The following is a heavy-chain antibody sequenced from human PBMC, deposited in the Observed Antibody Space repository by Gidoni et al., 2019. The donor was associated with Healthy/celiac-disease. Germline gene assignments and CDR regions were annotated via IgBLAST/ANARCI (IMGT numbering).Heavy chain of an antibody. CDR2: INSDGSST. V-gene: IGHV3-74*01. CDR1: GFTFSSYW. D-gene: IGHD5-18*01. CDR3: ARAPPYSYGHAFDI. J-gene: IGHJ3*02. Sequence: EVQLVESGGGLVQPGGSLRLSCAASGFTFSSYWMHWVRQAPGKGLVWVSRINSDGSSTSYADSVKGRFTISRDNAKNTLYLQMNSLRAEDTAVYYCARAPPYSYGHAFDIWGQGTMVTVSS.